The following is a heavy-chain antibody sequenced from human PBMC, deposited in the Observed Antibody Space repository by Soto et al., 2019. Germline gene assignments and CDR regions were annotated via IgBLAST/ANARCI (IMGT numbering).Heavy chain of an antibody. CDR3: ARDYLAARHYYYYYYYMDV. V-gene: IGHV1-46*03. CDR1: GYTFTSYY. Sequence: ASVKVSCKASGYTFTSYYMHWVRQAPGQGLEWMGIINPSGGSTSYAQKFQGRVTMTRDTSTSTVYMELSSLRSEDTAVYYCARDYLAARHYYYYYYYMDVWGKGTTVTVSS. J-gene: IGHJ6*03. CDR2: INPSGGST. D-gene: IGHD6-6*01.